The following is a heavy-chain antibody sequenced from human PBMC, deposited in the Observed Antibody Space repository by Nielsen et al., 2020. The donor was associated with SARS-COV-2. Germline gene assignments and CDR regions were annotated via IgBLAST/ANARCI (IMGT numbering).Heavy chain of an antibody. CDR3: ARYRQLALFDY. J-gene: IGHJ4*02. CDR1: GFTFSDYY. V-gene: IGHV3-11*04. D-gene: IGHD6-13*01. Sequence: GESLKISYAASGFTFSDYYMSWIRQAPGKGLEWVSYISSSGSTIYYADSVKGRFTISRDNAKNSLYLQMNSLRAEDTAVYYCARYRQLALFDYWGQGTLVTVSS. CDR2: ISSSGSTI.